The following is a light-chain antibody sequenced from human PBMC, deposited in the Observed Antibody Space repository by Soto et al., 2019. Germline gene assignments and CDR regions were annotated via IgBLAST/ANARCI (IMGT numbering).Light chain of an antibody. CDR3: QQYNNWPPWT. V-gene: IGKV3-15*01. Sequence: EIVMTQSPATLSVSPGXRATLSCRASQSVSSNLAWYQQKPGQAPRLLIYGASTRATGIPARLSGSGSGTEFTLTISSLQSEDFAVYYCQQYNNWPPWTFGQGTKVESK. CDR2: GAS. CDR1: QSVSSN. J-gene: IGKJ1*01.